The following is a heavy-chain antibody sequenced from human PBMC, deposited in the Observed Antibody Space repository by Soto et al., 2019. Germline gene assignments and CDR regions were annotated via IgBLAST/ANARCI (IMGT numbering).Heavy chain of an antibody. CDR2: IKQDGSEK. CDR3: ARDQGSAWSDY. CDR1: GVMCSSYW. J-gene: IGHJ4*02. Sequence: GFLRHSCAAAGVMCSSYWMSWVRQAPGKGLEWVANIKQDGSEKYYVDSVKGRFTISRDNAKNSLYVQMNSLRVEDTAVYYCARDQGSAWSDYWGQGTLVTVSS. D-gene: IGHD6-19*01. V-gene: IGHV3-7*01.